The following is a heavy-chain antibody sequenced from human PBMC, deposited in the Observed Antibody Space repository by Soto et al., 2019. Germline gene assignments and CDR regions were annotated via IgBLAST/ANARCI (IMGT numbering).Heavy chain of an antibody. D-gene: IGHD6-19*01. V-gene: IGHV4-34*01. J-gene: IGHJ4*02. CDR1: GESFSGYI. CDR2: INHRGSA. CDR3: ARGLITGSHYSGGWYYFDS. Sequence: QVQLQQSGAGLLKPSETLSLTCAVYGESFSGYIWTWIRQTPGKGLQWMGQINHRGSASYNPSLKSRVTISVHTSNSQFSLELSSVTAADTAVYYCARGLITGSHYSGGWYYFDSWGQGTQVTVSS.